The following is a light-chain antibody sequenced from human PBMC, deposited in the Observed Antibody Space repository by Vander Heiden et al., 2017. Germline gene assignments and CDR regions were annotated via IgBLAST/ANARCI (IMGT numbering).Light chain of an antibody. V-gene: IGKV1-33*01. CDR1: QDISNY. CDR2: DAS. J-gene: IGKJ1*01. CDR3: QQYDNLVWT. Sequence: DIQMTQSPSSLSASVGDRVTITCQASQDISNYLNWYQQKPGKAPKLLIYDASNLETGGPSRFSGSGSGTDFTFTISSLQPEDIATYYCQQYDNLVWTFGQGTKVEIK.